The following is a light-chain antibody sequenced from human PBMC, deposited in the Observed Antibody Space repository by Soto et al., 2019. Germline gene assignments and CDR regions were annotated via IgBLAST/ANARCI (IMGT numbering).Light chain of an antibody. V-gene: IGLV2-14*01. J-gene: IGLJ1*01. CDR1: SSDVGGYDY. Sequence: QSALTQPASVSGSPGQSITISCTGTSSDVGGYDYVSWYQQHPGKAPKLMIYDVSNRPSGVSNRFSGSKSGNTASLTISGFQAEDEADYYCSSYTSSSTLFYVFGTGTKLTVL. CDR3: SSYTSSSTLFYV. CDR2: DVS.